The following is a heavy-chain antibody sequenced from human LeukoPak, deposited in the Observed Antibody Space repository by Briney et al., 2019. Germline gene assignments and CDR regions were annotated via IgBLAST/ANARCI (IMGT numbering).Heavy chain of an antibody. CDR2: IYYSGST. J-gene: IGHJ4*02. D-gene: IGHD4-17*01. Sequence: PETLSLTCTVSGGSISSSSYYWGWVRQPPGKGLECIGGIYYSGSTYYIPSLKSRVTISVDTSKNQFSVKQSSVTSADTDLYYCAAQDTTTDYWCQGTLVTVSS. CDR3: AAQDTTTDY. V-gene: IGHV4-39*01. CDR1: GGSISSSSYY.